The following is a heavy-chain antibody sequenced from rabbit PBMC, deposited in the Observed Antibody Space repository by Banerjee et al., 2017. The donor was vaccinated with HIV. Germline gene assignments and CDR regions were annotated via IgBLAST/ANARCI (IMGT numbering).Heavy chain of an antibody. CDR2: IYAGSSGST. V-gene: IGHV1S45*01. CDR3: ARDVGTSFSTYGMDL. CDR1: GFSFGDRDV. D-gene: IGHD8-1*01. Sequence: QEQLVESGGGLVQPTGSLTLTCKASGFSFGDRDVMCWVRQAPGKGLEWIACIYAGSSGSTYSATWAKGRFTISKTSSTTVTLQMTSLTAADTATYFCARDVGTSFSTYGMDLWGPGTLVT. J-gene: IGHJ6*01.